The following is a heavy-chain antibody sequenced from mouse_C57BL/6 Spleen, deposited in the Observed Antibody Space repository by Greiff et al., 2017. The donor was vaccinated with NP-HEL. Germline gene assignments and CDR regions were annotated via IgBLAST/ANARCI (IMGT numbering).Heavy chain of an antibody. CDR1: GFTFSSYA. CDR3: ACATVVAPYAIDY. D-gene: IGHD1-1*01. CDR2: ISDGGSYT. Sequence: EVKLQESGGGLVKPGGSLKLSCAASGFTFSSYAMSWVRQTPEKRLEWVATISDGGSYTYYPDYVKGRFTISRDNAKNNLYLQMSNLKSEDTAMYNCACATVVAPYAIDYWGQGTSVTVSS. J-gene: IGHJ4*01. V-gene: IGHV5-4*03.